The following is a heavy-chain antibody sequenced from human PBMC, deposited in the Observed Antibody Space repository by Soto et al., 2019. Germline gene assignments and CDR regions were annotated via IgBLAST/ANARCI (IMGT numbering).Heavy chain of an antibody. Sequence: PGGSLRLSCAASGFTVSSDYTTWVRQAPGKGLEWLSTVYSGGTTYYADSVKGRFIISRDNSKNTLFLQMNNLRVEDTAMYYCARDPGYRNGMDVWGQGTTVTVSS. CDR2: VYSGGTT. D-gene: IGHD5-18*01. CDR3: ARDPGYRNGMDV. CDR1: GFTVSSDY. V-gene: IGHV3-66*01. J-gene: IGHJ6*02.